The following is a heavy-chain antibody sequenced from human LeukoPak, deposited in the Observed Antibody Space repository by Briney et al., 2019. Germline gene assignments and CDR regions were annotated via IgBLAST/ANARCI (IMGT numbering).Heavy chain of an antibody. CDR1: GGSINSYY. D-gene: IGHD6-13*01. CDR3: ARAVRFSSSWYFDS. Sequence: SETLSLTCTVSGGSINSYYWTWIRQPAGKGLEWIGRISTSANTGFNPSPKSRVTMSLDTSKNQFSLALSSVTATDTAVYYCARAVRFSSSWYFDSWGQGTLVTVSS. V-gene: IGHV4-4*07. CDR2: ISTSANT. J-gene: IGHJ4*02.